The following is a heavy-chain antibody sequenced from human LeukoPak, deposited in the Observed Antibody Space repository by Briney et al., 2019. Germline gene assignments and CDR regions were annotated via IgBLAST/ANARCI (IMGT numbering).Heavy chain of an antibody. Sequence: GGSLRLSCTASGFTFSSYAMSWVRQAPEKGLEWVSAISRSGGTTYDADAVKGRFTISRDNSKNTLYLQMNSLRAEDMAVYYCAAYASGSYYRSWFDPWGQGTPVTVSS. J-gene: IGHJ5*02. V-gene: IGHV3-23*01. CDR1: GFTFSSYA. CDR3: AAYASGSYYRSWFDP. D-gene: IGHD3-10*01. CDR2: ISRSGGTT.